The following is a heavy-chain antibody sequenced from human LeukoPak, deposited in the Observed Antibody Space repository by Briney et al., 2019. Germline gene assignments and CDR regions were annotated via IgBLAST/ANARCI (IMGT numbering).Heavy chain of an antibody. V-gene: IGHV4-61*01. J-gene: IGHJ4*02. CDR3: ARHGSYGWFGELYPSSLDY. D-gene: IGHD3-10*01. CDR2: IYYSGST. Sequence: SETLSLTCTVSGGSVSSGSYYWSWIRQPPGKGLEWIGYIYYSGSTNSNPSLKSRVTISVDTSKNQFSLKLSSVTAADTAVYYCARHGSYGWFGELYPSSLDYWGQGTLVTVSS. CDR1: GGSVSSGSYY.